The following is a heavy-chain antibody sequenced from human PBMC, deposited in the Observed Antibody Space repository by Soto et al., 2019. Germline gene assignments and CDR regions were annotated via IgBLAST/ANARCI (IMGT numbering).Heavy chain of an antibody. D-gene: IGHD2-21*02. CDR3: ARCGGDCYLFDY. J-gene: IGHJ4*02. CDR1: GGSISSYD. Sequence: SETLSLTCTVSGGSISSYDWSWIRQPPGKGLEWIGYIYYSGSTNYNPSLKSRVTISVDTSKNQFSLKLSSVTAADTAVYYCARCGGDCYLFDYWGQGTLVTVSS. V-gene: IGHV4-59*01. CDR2: IYYSGST.